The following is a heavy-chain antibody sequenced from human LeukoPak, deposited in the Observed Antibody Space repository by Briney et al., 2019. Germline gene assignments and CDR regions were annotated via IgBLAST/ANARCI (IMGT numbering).Heavy chain of an antibody. Sequence: ASGKVSCKASGYTFTGYYMHWVRQAPGQGLEWMGWINPNSGGTNYAQKFQGRVTMTRDTSISTAYMELSRLRSDDTAVYYCARDFSYQLLWIWFDPWGQGTLVTVSS. CDR2: INPNSGGT. J-gene: IGHJ5*02. D-gene: IGHD2-2*01. CDR1: GYTFTGYY. CDR3: ARDFSYQLLWIWFDP. V-gene: IGHV1-2*02.